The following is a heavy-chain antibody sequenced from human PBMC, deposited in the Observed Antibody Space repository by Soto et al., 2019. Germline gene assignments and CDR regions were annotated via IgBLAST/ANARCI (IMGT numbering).Heavy chain of an antibody. CDR2: IKEDGTEI. D-gene: IGHD5-12*01. Sequence: EVQLVESGGGLVQPGGSLRLSCEASGLTFSSYWMSWVRQAPGKGLEWVAIIKEDGTEIYYVDSVKGRFTISRDNAKNSLYLQMNSLSAEDTSVYYCAMDGDGYNRVAFDIWGQGTMVTVSS. J-gene: IGHJ3*02. CDR1: GLTFSSYW. V-gene: IGHV3-7*04. CDR3: AMDGDGYNRVAFDI.